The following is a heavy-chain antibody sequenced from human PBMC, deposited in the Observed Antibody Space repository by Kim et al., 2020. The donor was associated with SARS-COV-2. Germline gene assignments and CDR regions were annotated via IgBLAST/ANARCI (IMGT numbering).Heavy chain of an antibody. CDR3: ARVPAIVVYYFDY. D-gene: IGHD3-22*01. Sequence: ASVKVSCKASGYTFTGYYMHWVRQAPGQGLEWMGWINPNSGGTNYAQKFQGRVTMTRDTSISTAYMELSRLRSDDTAVYYCARVPAIVVYYFDYWGQGTLVTVSS. CDR1: GYTFTGYY. J-gene: IGHJ4*02. CDR2: INPNSGGT. V-gene: IGHV1-2*02.